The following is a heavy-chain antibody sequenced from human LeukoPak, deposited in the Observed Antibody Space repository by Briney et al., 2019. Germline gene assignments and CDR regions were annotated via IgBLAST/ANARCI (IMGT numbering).Heavy chain of an antibody. V-gene: IGHV4-38-2*02. D-gene: IGHD6-19*01. CDR1: GYSISSGYY. Sequence: SETLSLTCTVSGYSISSGYYWGWIRQPPGKGLEGIGSIYHSGSTYYNPSLKSRVTISVDTSKNQFSLKLSSVTAADTAVYYCARGQWLVSSNWFDPWGQGTLVTVSS. J-gene: IGHJ5*02. CDR2: IYHSGST. CDR3: ARGQWLVSSNWFDP.